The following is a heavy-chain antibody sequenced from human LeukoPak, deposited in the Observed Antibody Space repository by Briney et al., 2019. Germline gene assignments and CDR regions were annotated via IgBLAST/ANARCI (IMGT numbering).Heavy chain of an antibody. Sequence: ASVKVSYKASGYTFTGYYMHWVRQAPGQGLEWMGWINPNSGGTNYAQKFQGRVTMTRDTSISTAYMELSRLRSDDTAVYYCAVLWFGELLSPFDYWGQGTLVTVSS. CDR2: INPNSGGT. J-gene: IGHJ4*02. CDR1: GYTFTGYY. D-gene: IGHD3-10*01. CDR3: AVLWFGELLSPFDY. V-gene: IGHV1-2*02.